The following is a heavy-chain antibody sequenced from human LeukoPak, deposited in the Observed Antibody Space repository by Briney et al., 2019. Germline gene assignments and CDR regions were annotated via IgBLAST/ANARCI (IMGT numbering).Heavy chain of an antibody. V-gene: IGHV3-49*04. CDR1: GFAFDDFV. Sequence: GGSLRLSCTTSGFAFDDFVMSWVRQPAGKGLEWAGFIRRRAYGGAAEYAASVKGRFIISRDDSKGIAYLQMNSLKTEDTAVYYCSRNGLVDFDYWGQGSRVIVSP. J-gene: IGHJ4*02. CDR2: IRRRAYGGAA. CDR3: SRNGLVDFDY.